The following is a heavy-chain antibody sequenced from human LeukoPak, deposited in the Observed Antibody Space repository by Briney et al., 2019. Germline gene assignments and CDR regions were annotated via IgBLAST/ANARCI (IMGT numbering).Heavy chain of an antibody. CDR2: IYYSGST. J-gene: IGHJ3*02. CDR1: GGSISSSGYY. V-gene: IGHV4-39*07. CDR3: ARTGYCSSTSCYIFRRGNAFDI. D-gene: IGHD2-2*02. Sequence: SETLSLTCTVSGGSISSSGYYWGWIRQPPGKGLEWIASIYYSGSTNYNPSLKSRVTISVDTSKNQFSLKLSSVTAADTAVYYCARTGYCSSTSCYIFRRGNAFDIWGQGTMVTVSS.